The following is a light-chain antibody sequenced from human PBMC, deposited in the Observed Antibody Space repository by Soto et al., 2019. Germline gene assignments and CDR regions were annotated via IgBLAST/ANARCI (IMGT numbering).Light chain of an antibody. J-gene: IGLJ1*01. CDR1: SSDVGGYNY. CDR3: CSYAGSYTYV. CDR2: DVS. V-gene: IGLV2-11*01. Sequence: QSALTQPRSVSGSPGQSVTISCTGTSSDVGGYNYVSWYQQHPGKAPILMIYDVSKRPSGVPDRFSGSKSGNTASLTISGRQAEDEADYYCCSYAGSYTYVFGTGTKLTVL.